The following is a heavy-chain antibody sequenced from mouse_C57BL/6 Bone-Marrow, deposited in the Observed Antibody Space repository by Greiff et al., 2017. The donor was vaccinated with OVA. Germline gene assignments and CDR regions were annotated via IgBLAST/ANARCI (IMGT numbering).Heavy chain of an antibody. J-gene: IGHJ2*01. CDR2: INPNNGGT. Sequence: VQLQQSGPELVKPGASVKISCKASGYTFTDYYMNWVKQSHGKSLEWIGDINPNNGGTSYNQKFKGKATLTVDKSSSTAYMELRSLTSEDSAVYYCARGGNYYWGQGTTLTVSS. CDR1: GYTFTDYY. CDR3: ARGGNYY. V-gene: IGHV1-26*01. D-gene: IGHD2-1*01.